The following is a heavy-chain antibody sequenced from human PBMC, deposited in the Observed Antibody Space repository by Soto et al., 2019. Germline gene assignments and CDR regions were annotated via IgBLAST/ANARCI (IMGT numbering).Heavy chain of an antibody. V-gene: IGHV4-39*01. CDR2: VYYGGNT. D-gene: IGHD5-12*01. J-gene: IGHJ4*02. CDR3: ARQPSGYDTY. Sequence: QLQLQESGPGLVKPSETLSLTCTVSGGSIRSNGYHWDWIRQPPGKGLGGFGNVYYGGNTYYNPSLKSRVSISIDTSKNQFSLKLRSVTAADTAVYYCARQPSGYDTYWGQGSLVTVSS. CDR1: GGSIRSNGYH.